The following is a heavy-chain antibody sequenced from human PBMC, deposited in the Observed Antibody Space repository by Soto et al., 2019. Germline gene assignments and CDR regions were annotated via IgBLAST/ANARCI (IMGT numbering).Heavy chain of an antibody. J-gene: IGHJ4*02. CDR2: ISYDGINK. D-gene: IGHD5-12*01. CDR1: GFTFSSYG. V-gene: IGHV3-30*18. CDR3: AKVALSEMATIIPQHYFDY. Sequence: PGGSLRLSCAASGFTFSSYGMHWVRQAPGKGLEWVAVISYDGINKYYADSVKGRFTISRDNSKNTLYLQMNSLRAEDTAVYYCAKVALSEMATIIPQHYFDYWGQGTLVTVSS.